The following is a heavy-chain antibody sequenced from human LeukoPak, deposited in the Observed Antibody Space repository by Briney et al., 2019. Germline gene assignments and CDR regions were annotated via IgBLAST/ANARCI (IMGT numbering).Heavy chain of an antibody. Sequence: GGSLRLSCVASGFTFSTYGMHWVRQAPGKGLEWVAKIGSDDSNKHYADSVKGRFTISRDNSKNTLYLQMNSLRAEDTAVYYCTTYGYSYTDKIYYYMDVWGKGTTVTVSS. CDR3: TTYGYSYTDKIYYYMDV. D-gene: IGHD5-18*01. CDR2: IGSDDSNK. V-gene: IGHV3-30*02. CDR1: GFTFSTYG. J-gene: IGHJ6*03.